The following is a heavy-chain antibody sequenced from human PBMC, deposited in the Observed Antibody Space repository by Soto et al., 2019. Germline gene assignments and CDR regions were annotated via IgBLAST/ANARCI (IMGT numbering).Heavy chain of an antibody. CDR1: GFTFSDYY. CDR2: ISSSGSTI. V-gene: IGHV3-11*01. CDR3: ARDQIVGAKATRRVDY. Sequence: LRLSCAASGFTFSDYYMSWIRQAPGKGLEWVSYISSSGSTIYYADSVKGRFTISRDNAKNSLYLQMNSLRAEDTAVYYCARDQIVGAKATRRVDYWGQGTMVTVSS. D-gene: IGHD1-26*01. J-gene: IGHJ4*02.